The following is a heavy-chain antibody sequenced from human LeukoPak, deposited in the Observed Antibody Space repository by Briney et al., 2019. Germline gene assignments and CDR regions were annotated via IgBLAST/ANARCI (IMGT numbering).Heavy chain of an antibody. CDR1: GFTFSTYA. CDR3: AHAVEDAFDI. J-gene: IGHJ3*02. D-gene: IGHD6-19*01. Sequence: GGSLRLSCAASGFTFSTYAMHRVRQAPGQGLEWMGIINPSGGSTSYAQKFQGRVTMTRDTSTSTVYMELSSLRSEDTAVYYCAHAVEDAFDIWGQGTMVTVSS. CDR2: INPSGGST. V-gene: IGHV1-46*01.